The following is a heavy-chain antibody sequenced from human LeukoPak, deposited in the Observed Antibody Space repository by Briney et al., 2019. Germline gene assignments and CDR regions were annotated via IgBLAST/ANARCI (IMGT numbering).Heavy chain of an antibody. CDR1: GGSFSGYY. D-gene: IGHD6-13*01. CDR2: VNHSGST. CDR3: ARSSSSSWYGSFDI. Sequence: KPSETLSLTCAVYGGSFSGYYWSWIRQPPGKGLEWIGEVNHSGSTNYNPSLKSRATISVDTSKNQFSLKLSSVTAADTAVYYCARSSSSSWYGSFDIWGQGTMVTVSS. J-gene: IGHJ3*02. V-gene: IGHV4-34*01.